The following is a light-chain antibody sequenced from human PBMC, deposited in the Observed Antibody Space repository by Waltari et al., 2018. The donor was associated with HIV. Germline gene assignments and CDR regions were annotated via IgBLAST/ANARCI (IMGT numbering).Light chain of an antibody. CDR2: EGS. CDR3: CSYAGSSPVL. J-gene: IGLJ2*01. Sequence: QSALTQPASVSGSPGPSITISCTGTSSYVGSYNLVSWYQQHPGKAPKLMIYEGSKRPSGVSNRFSGSKSGSTASLTISGLQAEDEAGYYCCSYAGSSPVLFGGGTKLTVL. V-gene: IGLV2-23*01. CDR1: SSYVGSYNL.